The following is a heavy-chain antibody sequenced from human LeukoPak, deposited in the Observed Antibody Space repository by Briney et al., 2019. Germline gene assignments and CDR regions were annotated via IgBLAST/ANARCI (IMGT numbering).Heavy chain of an antibody. D-gene: IGHD4-23*01. V-gene: IGHV3-48*01. J-gene: IGHJ6*03. CDR1: GFTFSSYW. Sequence: GGSLRLSCAASGFTFSSYWMNWVRQAPGKGLEWVSYISSSSSTIYYADSVKGRFTISRDNAKNSLYLQMNSLRAEDTAVYYCARDAYGGNYYYMDVWGKGTTVTVSS. CDR2: ISSSSSTI. CDR3: ARDAYGGNYYYMDV.